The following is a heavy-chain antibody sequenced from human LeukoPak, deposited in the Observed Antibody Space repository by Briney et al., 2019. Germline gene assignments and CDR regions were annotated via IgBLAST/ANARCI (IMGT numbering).Heavy chain of an antibody. V-gene: IGHV1-18*01. Sequence: ASVKVSCKTSGYSFTHYAISWVRQAPGQGLEWMGWISTYNGDTKYAQKLQGRFTMTSDTSTSTVYMELRSLTSDDTAVYYCARGLYGDPPFDYWGQGTLVTVSS. CDR2: ISTYNGDT. CDR1: GYSFTHYA. D-gene: IGHD4-17*01. J-gene: IGHJ4*02. CDR3: ARGLYGDPPFDY.